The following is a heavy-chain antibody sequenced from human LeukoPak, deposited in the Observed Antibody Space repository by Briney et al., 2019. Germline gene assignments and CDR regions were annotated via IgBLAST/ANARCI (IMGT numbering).Heavy chain of an antibody. J-gene: IGHJ3*02. CDR2: INHSGST. CDR3: ARWEQCLPRSAFDI. Sequence: PSDTLSLTCAVYGGSFSGYYWSWIRQPPGKGLEWMGEINHSGSTNYNPSLKSRVTISVDTSKNQFSLKLSSVTAAVTAVYYCARWEQCLPRSAFDIWGQGTMVTVSS. D-gene: IGHD6-19*01. CDR1: GGSFSGYY. V-gene: IGHV4-34*01.